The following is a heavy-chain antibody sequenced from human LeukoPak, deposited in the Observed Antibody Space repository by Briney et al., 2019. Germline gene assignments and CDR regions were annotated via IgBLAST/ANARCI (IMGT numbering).Heavy chain of an antibody. Sequence: GGSLRLSCAASGFTFSSYAMGWVRPAPGGGLEWVSAIIGSGGSTYYADSVKGRFTISRDRSKNTLYLQMNSLRAEDTAVYYCATAAAAGGFAYWGQRTLVTVSS. CDR1: GFTFSSYA. CDR3: ATAAAAGGFAY. CDR2: IIGSGGST. J-gene: IGHJ4*02. V-gene: IGHV3-23*01. D-gene: IGHD6-13*01.